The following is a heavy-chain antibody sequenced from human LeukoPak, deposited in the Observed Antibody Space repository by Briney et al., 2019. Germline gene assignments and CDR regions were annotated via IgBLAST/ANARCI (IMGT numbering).Heavy chain of an antibody. V-gene: IGHV1-2*02. Sequence: GASVKVSCKASGGTFSSYAVSWVRQAPGQGLEWMGWINPHSGGTNYAQNFQYTVTMTGDTSISTAYIELSRLTSDDTAIYYCARGGDTYDILTQWGQGTLVTVSS. CDR2: INPHSGGT. CDR3: ARGGDTYDILTQ. D-gene: IGHD3-9*01. J-gene: IGHJ4*02. CDR1: GGTFSSYA.